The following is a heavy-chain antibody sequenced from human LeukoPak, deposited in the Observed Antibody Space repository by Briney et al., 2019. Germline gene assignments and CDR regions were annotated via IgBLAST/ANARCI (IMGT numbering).Heavy chain of an antibody. CDR2: ISSSSSTI. Sequence: GGSLRLSCAASGFTFSSYSMNWVRQAPGKGLEWVSYISSSSSTIYYADSVKGRFTTSRDNAKNSLYLQMNSLRAEDTAVYYCARKRYSGSYYLDYWGQGTLVTVSS. D-gene: IGHD1-26*01. CDR1: GFTFSSYS. CDR3: ARKRYSGSYYLDY. V-gene: IGHV3-48*01. J-gene: IGHJ4*02.